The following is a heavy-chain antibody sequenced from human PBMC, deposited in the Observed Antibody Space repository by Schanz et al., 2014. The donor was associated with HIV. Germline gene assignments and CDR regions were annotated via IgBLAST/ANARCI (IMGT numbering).Heavy chain of an antibody. CDR1: GFTFKTYW. D-gene: IGHD3-22*01. V-gene: IGHV3-7*03. CDR2: IKLDGSEK. CDR3: AKPEYDSRGNSQSHFDY. J-gene: IGHJ4*02. Sequence: EGQLVESGGGLVQPGGSLRLSCAASGFTFKTYWMSWVRQAPGKGLEWLANIKLDGSEKYYVDSVKGRFTISRDNTKNSLYLQMNSLRTEDTAVYYCAKPEYDSRGNSQSHFDYWGQGTLVTVSS.